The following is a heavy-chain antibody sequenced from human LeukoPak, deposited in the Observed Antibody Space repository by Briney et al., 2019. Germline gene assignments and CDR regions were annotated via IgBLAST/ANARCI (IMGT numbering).Heavy chain of an antibody. D-gene: IGHD3-9*01. CDR2: ISYDGSNK. CDR3: ARAAVTGYMYYYYYMDV. J-gene: IGHJ6*03. Sequence: QPGRSLRLSCAASGFTFSSYGMHWVRQAPGKGLEWVAVISYDGSNKYYADSVKGRFTISRDNSKNTLYLQMNSLRAEDTAVYYCARAAVTGYMYYYYYMDVWGKGTTVTVSS. V-gene: IGHV3-30*03. CDR1: GFTFSSYG.